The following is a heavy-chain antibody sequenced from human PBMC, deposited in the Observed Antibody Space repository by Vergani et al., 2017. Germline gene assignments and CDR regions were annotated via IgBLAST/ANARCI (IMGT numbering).Heavy chain of an antibody. V-gene: IGHV3-43*01. Sequence: EVQLVESGGVVVQPGGSLRLSCAASGFTFDDYTMHWVRQAPGKGLEWVSLISWDGGSTYYADSVNGRFTISRDNSKNSLYLQMNSLRTEDTALYYCAKDIRELDYYYYGMDVWGQGTTVTVSS. D-gene: IGHD1-7*01. CDR2: ISWDGGST. CDR1: GFTFDDYT. CDR3: AKDIRELDYYYYGMDV. J-gene: IGHJ6*02.